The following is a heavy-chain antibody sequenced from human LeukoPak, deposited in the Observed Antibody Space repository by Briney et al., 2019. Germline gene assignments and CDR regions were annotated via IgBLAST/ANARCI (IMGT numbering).Heavy chain of an antibody. Sequence: ASVKVSCKASGDTFTSYDINWVRRATGQGLEWMGWMNPSSGDTGYAQKFQGRVTMTRNTSISTAYMELSSLRAEDTAVYYCAKDFLLPIFGVVIDDYWGQGTLVTVSS. CDR3: AKDFLLPIFGVVIDDY. V-gene: IGHV1-8*01. CDR1: GDTFTSYD. D-gene: IGHD3-3*01. CDR2: MNPSSGDT. J-gene: IGHJ4*02.